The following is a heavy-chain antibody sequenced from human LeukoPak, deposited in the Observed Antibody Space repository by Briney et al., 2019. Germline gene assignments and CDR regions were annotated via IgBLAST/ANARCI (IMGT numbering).Heavy chain of an antibody. Sequence: SETLSLTCTGTGGAMSRYYWSWIRQPPGKGLEWIGYMYYSGSTKYNPSLKSQVTISVDTSKNQFSLKLNSVTAADTAVYYCARSSTGSYVDYWGQGTLVTVSS. D-gene: IGHD3-3*02. CDR1: GGAMSRYY. J-gene: IGHJ4*02. CDR3: ARSSTGSYVDY. CDR2: MYYSGST. V-gene: IGHV4-59*01.